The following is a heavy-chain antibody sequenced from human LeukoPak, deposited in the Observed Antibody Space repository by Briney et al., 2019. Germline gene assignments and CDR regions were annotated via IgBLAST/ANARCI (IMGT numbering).Heavy chain of an antibody. CDR1: GFTFSSYW. J-gene: IGHJ4*02. CDR2: IKQDGSEK. D-gene: IGHD6-19*01. CDR3: AKGGKTVASDY. Sequence: PGGSLRLSCAASGFTFSSYWMSWVRQAPGKGLEWVTNIKQDGSEKYYVDSVKGRFTISRDNSKNTLYLQMNSLRAEDTAVYHCAKGGKTVASDYWGQGTLVTVSS. V-gene: IGHV3-7*03.